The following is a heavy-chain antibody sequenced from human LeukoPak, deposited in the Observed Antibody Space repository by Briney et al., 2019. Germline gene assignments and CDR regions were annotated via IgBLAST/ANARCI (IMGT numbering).Heavy chain of an antibody. J-gene: IGHJ5*02. V-gene: IGHV4-34*01. CDR3: ARAHPPAIYCSGGSCYSGVHWFDP. CDR1: VVSISSYY. D-gene: IGHD2-15*01. CDR2: MNHSLII. Sequence: PSETLSLSCTVSVVSISSYYWSWIGQPPGKGLDWIGGMNHSLIINYHPSLKTRVTISVDPSTNQISLKLSSVPPAATAVYYCARAHPPAIYCSGGSCYSGVHWFDPWGQGTLVTVSS.